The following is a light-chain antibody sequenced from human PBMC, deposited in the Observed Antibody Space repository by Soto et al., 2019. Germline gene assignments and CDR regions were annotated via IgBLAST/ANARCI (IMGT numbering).Light chain of an antibody. J-gene: IGLJ1*01. CDR1: SSDVGGYNY. V-gene: IGLV2-14*01. CDR3: SSYTSSSTEV. Sequence: QSVLTQPASVSGSPGQSITISCTGTSSDVGGYNYVSWYQQHPGKAPKLMIYDVINRPSGVSNRFSGSKFGNTASLTISGLQAEDEADYYCSSYTSSSTEVFGTGTKVT. CDR2: DVI.